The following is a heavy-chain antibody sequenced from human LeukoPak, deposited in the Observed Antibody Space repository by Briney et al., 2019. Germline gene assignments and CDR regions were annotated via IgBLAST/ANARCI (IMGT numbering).Heavy chain of an antibody. D-gene: IGHD3-3*01. J-gene: IGHJ6*02. CDR1: GYTFTSYD. CDR2: MNPNSGNT. Sequence: ASVKVSCKASGYTFTSYDINWVRQATGQGLEWMGWMNPNSGNTGYAQKFQGRVTMTRNTSISTAYMELSSLRSEDTAVYYCARGSPVRFLEWLALYYYYYGMDVWGQGTLVTVSS. CDR3: ARGSPVRFLEWLALYYYYYGMDV. V-gene: IGHV1-8*01.